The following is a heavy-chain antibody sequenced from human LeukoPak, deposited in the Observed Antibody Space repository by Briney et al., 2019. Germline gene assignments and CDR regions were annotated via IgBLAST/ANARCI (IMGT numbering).Heavy chain of an antibody. CDR2: INHSGST. CDR1: GGSISRSSHY. CDR3: ARGPYYYDSSGYYYYYYYYYMDV. V-gene: IGHV4-39*07. J-gene: IGHJ6*03. Sequence: SETLSLTCTVSGGSISRSSHYWGWIRQPPGKGLEWIGEINHSGSTNYNPSLKSRVTISVDTSKNQFSLKLSSVTAADTAVYYCARGPYYYDSSGYYYYYYYYYMDVWGKGTTVTISS. D-gene: IGHD3-22*01.